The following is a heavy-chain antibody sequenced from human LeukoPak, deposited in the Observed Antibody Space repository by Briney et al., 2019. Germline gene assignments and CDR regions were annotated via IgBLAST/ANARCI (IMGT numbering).Heavy chain of an antibody. D-gene: IGHD3-10*01. V-gene: IGHV3-48*01. CDR1: GFTFSSYS. J-gene: IGHJ4*02. CDR3: ARDRNLWFGESYGYFDY. Sequence: GGSLRLSCAASGFTFSSYSMNWVRQAPEKGLEWVSYISSSSSTIYYADSVKGRFTISRDNAKNSLYLQMNSLRAEDTAVYYCARDRNLWFGESYGYFDYWGQGTLVTVSS. CDR2: ISSSSSTI.